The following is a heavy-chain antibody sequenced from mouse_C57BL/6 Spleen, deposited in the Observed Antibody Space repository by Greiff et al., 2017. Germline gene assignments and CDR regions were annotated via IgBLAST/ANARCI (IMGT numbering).Heavy chain of an antibody. V-gene: IGHV1-50*01. Sequence: QVQLQQPGAELVKPGASVKLSCKASGYTFTSYWMQWVKQRPGQGLEWIGEIDPSDSYTNYNQKFKGKATLTVATSSSTAYMQLSSLTSEDSAVYYCARGDYRNYDYAMDYWGQGTSVTVSS. CDR2: IDPSDSYT. J-gene: IGHJ4*01. D-gene: IGHD2-1*01. CDR1: GYTFTSYW. CDR3: ARGDYRNYDYAMDY.